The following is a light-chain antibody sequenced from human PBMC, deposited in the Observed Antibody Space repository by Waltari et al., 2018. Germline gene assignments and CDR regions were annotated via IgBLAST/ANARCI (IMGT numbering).Light chain of an antibody. J-gene: IGLJ1*01. V-gene: IGLV2-23*01. CDR3: CSFAGRSTWV. CDR1: SSYVWTYNL. Sequence: QSALTQPASVSWSPGQSLAVSCPGTSSYVWTYNLLSWYQHHPGKAPKPLIYEASKRPSGVSNRFSGSKSGNTASLTISGLQSEDEADYYCCSFAGRSTWVFGTGTKVTVL. CDR2: EAS.